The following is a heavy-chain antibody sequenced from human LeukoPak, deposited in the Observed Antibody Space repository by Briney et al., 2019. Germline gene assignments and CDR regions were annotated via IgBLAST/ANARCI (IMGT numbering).Heavy chain of an antibody. D-gene: IGHD1-26*01. CDR2: ISGSGGST. CDR1: GFTFSSYA. V-gene: IGHV3-23*01. Sequence: GGSLRLSCAASGFTFSSYAMSWVRQAPGKGLEGVSAISGSGGSTYYADSVKGRFTIYTDNSKNTLYLQMNSLRPEDTAVYYFAIRKVGACLDSWGQGTLVTVSS. J-gene: IGHJ4*02. CDR3: AIRKVGACLDS.